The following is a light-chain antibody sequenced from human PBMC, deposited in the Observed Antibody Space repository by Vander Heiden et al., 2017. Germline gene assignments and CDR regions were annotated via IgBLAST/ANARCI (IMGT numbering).Light chain of an antibody. Sequence: DIVMTQSPLFLPVTPGEPASISCRSSQSLLHSNGYNYLDWYLQKPVQSPQLLIYLGSNRASGVPDRFSGSGSGTDFTLKISRVEAEDVGVYYCMQALQTPGFGQGTKVEIK. CDR2: LGS. CDR1: QSLLHSNGYNY. CDR3: MQALQTPG. J-gene: IGKJ1*01. V-gene: IGKV2-28*01.